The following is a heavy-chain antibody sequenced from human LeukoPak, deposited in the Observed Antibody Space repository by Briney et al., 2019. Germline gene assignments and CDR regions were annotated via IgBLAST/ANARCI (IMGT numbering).Heavy chain of an antibody. Sequence: PGGSLRLSCAASGFMFSSYWMSWVRQAPGKGLEWVAFIRYDGSNKYYTDSVKGRFTISRDNSKNTLYLQMNSLRAEDTAVYYCAKAPYYDYIWGSYRFDSWGQGTLVTVSS. CDR1: GFMFSSYW. CDR3: AKAPYYDYIWGSYRFDS. D-gene: IGHD3-16*02. V-gene: IGHV3-30*02. J-gene: IGHJ4*02. CDR2: IRYDGSNK.